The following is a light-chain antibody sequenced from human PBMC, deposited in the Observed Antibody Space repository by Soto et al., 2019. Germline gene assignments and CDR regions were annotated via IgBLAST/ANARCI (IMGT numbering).Light chain of an antibody. Sequence: EIVMTQSPATLSVSPGERATLSCRASQSVSINLAWYQQKPGQAPRLLIYGASTRATGIPARFSGSGSGTEFTLTISSLQSEDFAVYYCQQYNNWPPTTFGPGTRLEI. CDR1: QSVSIN. J-gene: IGKJ5*01. CDR2: GAS. V-gene: IGKV3-15*01. CDR3: QQYNNWPPTT.